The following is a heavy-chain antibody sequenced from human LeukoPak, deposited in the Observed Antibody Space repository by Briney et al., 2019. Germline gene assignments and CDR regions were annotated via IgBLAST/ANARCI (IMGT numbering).Heavy chain of an antibody. Sequence: GGSLRLSCAASGFIFSTYAMSWVRQTPGKGLEWVSAISGSGGSTYYADSVKGRFTISRDNSKNTLYLQMNSLRVEDTAVYYCAKYFAAVGSFDYWGQGTLVTVSS. V-gene: IGHV3-23*01. D-gene: IGHD6-13*01. CDR1: GFIFSTYA. J-gene: IGHJ4*02. CDR3: AKYFAAVGSFDY. CDR2: ISGSGGST.